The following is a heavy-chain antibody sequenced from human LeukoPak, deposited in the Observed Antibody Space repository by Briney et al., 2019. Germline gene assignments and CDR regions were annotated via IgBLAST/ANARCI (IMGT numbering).Heavy chain of an antibody. Sequence: PSETLSLTCSVSGDSLGIYKWSWIRQPPGKGLEWIAHISSSGSAIYNPSLMSRVSMSVDTSKNQFSLKLSSVTAADTAVYYCARVGGVWSSSRLFDYWGQGTLVTVSS. J-gene: IGHJ4*02. CDR1: GDSLGIYK. D-gene: IGHD6-13*01. CDR3: ARVGGVWSSSRLFDY. CDR2: ISSSGSA. V-gene: IGHV4-59*01.